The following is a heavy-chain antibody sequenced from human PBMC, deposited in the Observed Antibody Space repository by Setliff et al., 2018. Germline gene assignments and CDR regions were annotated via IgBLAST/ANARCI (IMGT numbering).Heavy chain of an antibody. D-gene: IGHD2-2*01. J-gene: IGHJ5*02. CDR2: ISGSGVST. Sequence: GGSLRLSCAASGSTFSSYAMSWVRQAPGKGLEWVSGISGSGVSTYYAESVKGRFTISRDNSKNTLYLQMNSLRAEDTAVYYCAKAARYQLLMSPHWFDPWGQGTLVTV. V-gene: IGHV3-23*01. CDR3: AKAARYQLLMSPHWFDP. CDR1: GSTFSSYA.